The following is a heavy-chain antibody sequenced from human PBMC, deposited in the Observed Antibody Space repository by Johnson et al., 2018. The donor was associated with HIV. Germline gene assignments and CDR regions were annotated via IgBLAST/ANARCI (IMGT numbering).Heavy chain of an antibody. Sequence: QVQLVESGGGVVQPGRSLRLSCAASRFTFSSYAFHWVPQAPGKGLEWVALISYDGSDIFYPDSVKGRFTISRDNSKNTLYLQMNSLRAEDTAVYYCARVTGRRLPTGGAFDIWGQGTMVTVSS. CDR3: ARVTGRRLPTGGAFDI. CDR1: RFTFSSYA. D-gene: IGHD4-11*01. V-gene: IGHV3-30*04. CDR2: ISYDGSDI. J-gene: IGHJ3*02.